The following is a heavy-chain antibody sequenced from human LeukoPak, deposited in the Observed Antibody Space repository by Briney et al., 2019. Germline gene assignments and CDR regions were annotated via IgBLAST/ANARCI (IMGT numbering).Heavy chain of an antibody. CDR1: GGSVSHYY. Sequence: PSETLSLTCTVSGGSVSHYYWSWIRQPPGKGLEWIGYIYYSGSTNYNPSLKSRVTISVDTSKNQFSLKLSSMTAADTAVYYCARDWGKYYDFWSGYYTQPPDYWGQGTLVTVSS. CDR3: ARDWGKYYDFWSGYYTQPPDY. V-gene: IGHV4-59*02. D-gene: IGHD3-3*01. CDR2: IYYSGST. J-gene: IGHJ4*02.